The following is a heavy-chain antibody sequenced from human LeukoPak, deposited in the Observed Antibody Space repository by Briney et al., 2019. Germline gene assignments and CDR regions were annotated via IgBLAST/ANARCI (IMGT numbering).Heavy chain of an antibody. CDR2: IRSNGDST. D-gene: IGHD1-26*01. Sequence: GGSLRLSCLTSGFTFSNYAMSWVRQAPGKGLEWVSAIRSNGDSTYYADSAKGRFTISRDNSKNTLYLQLNSLRAEDTAVYYCAKDRSTTVYYFDYWGQGTLVTVSS. J-gene: IGHJ4*02. V-gene: IGHV3-23*01. CDR3: AKDRSTTVYYFDY. CDR1: GFTFSNYA.